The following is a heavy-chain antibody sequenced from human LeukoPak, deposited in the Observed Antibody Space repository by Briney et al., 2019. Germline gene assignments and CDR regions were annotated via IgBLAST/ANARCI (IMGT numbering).Heavy chain of an antibody. Sequence: PGGSLRLSCAASGLTFSDYAMSWFRQAPWKGLEWVSGITSGFTPHYADSVKGRFTISRDNSKNTFHLQLNSLRAEDTAVYYCAKDYSESRVADVFFEYWGQGTLVTVSS. D-gene: IGHD2-15*01. CDR2: ITSGFTP. CDR3: AKDYSESRVADVFFEY. V-gene: IGHV3-23*01. J-gene: IGHJ4*02. CDR1: GLTFSDYA.